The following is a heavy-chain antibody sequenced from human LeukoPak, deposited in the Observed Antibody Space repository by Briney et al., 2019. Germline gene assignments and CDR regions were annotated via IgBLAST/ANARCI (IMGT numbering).Heavy chain of an antibody. J-gene: IGHJ6*02. CDR3: ARDRRVTGSYYYGMDV. V-gene: IGHV3-66*01. D-gene: IGHD2-21*02. Sequence: PGGSLRLSCAASGFTVSSNYMSWVRQAPGKGLEWVSVIYSGGSTYYADSVKGRFTISRDNSKNTLYLQMNSLRAEDTAVYYCARDRRVTGSYYYGMDVWGQGTTVTVSS. CDR1: GFTVSSNY. CDR2: IYSGGST.